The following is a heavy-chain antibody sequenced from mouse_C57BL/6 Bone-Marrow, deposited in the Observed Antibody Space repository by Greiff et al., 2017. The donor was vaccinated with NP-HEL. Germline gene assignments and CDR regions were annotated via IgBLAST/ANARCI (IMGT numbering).Heavy chain of an antibody. J-gene: IGHJ3*01. Sequence: EVMLVESGGGLVKPGGSLKLSCAASGFTFSSYAMSWVRQTPEKRLEWVATISDGGSYTYYPDNVKGRFTISRDNAKNNLYLQMSHLKSEDTAMYYCARDLDYYGSSPWFAYWGQGTLVTVSA. CDR2: ISDGGSYT. D-gene: IGHD1-1*01. CDR3: ARDLDYYGSSPWFAY. CDR1: GFTFSSYA. V-gene: IGHV5-4*01.